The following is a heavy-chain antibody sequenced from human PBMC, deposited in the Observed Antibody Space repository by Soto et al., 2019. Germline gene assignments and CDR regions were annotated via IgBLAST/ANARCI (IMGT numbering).Heavy chain of an antibody. V-gene: IGHV4-59*01. D-gene: IGHD3-22*01. CDR3: ARERYYYDSSGYEGDFDY. Sequence: PSETLSLTCTVSGGSISSYYWSWIRQPPGKGLEWIGYIYYSGSTNYNPSLKSRVTISVDTSKNQFSLKLSSVTAADTAVYYCARERYYYDSSGYEGDFDYWGQGTLVT. CDR1: GGSISSYY. J-gene: IGHJ4*02. CDR2: IYYSGST.